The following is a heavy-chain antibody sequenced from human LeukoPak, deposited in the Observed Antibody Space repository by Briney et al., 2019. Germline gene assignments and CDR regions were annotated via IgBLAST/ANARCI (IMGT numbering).Heavy chain of an antibody. CDR3: ARGLRREQQLLRAFDY. V-gene: IGHV1-8*01. Sequence: ASVTVSCKASGYTFTNYDIHCVRQASGQGLELMRWRDPNSGNTGSAQKFQGRVTLTGNTSISTAYMELSSLRSEDTAVYYCARGLRREQQLLRAFDYWGQGTPVTVSS. CDR2: RDPNSGNT. D-gene: IGHD6-13*01. J-gene: IGHJ4*02. CDR1: GYTFTNYD.